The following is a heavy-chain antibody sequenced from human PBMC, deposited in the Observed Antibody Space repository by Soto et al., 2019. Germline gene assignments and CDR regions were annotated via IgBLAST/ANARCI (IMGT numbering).Heavy chain of an antibody. CDR1: GFMFNDYE. CDR3: VRDARGGGLLLWDC. J-gene: IGHJ4*02. V-gene: IGHV3-48*03. D-gene: IGHD3-16*01. CDR2: ISEGGTTT. Sequence: EVQLVESGGGLAQSGGSLRLSCAAPGFMFNDYEMNWVRQAPGKGLEWVSYISEGGTTTHYTDSVKGRFTISRDNAKESLYLQMNSLTPEDTATYFCVRDARGGGLLLWDCWGQGVVVSVSS.